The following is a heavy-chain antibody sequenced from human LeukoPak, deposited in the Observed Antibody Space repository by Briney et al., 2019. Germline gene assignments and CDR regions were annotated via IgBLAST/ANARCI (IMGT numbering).Heavy chain of an antibody. D-gene: IGHD3-3*01. CDR1: GYTFTSYG. V-gene: IGHV1-18*01. CDR3: ARVYYDFWSGYYESGWIYYFDY. Sequence: AASVKVSCKASGYTFTSYGISWVRQAPGQGLEWMGWISAYNGNTNYAQKLQGRVTITTDTSTSTAYMELRSLRSDDTAVYYCARVYYDFWSGYYESGWIYYFDYWGQGTLVTVSS. CDR2: ISAYNGNT. J-gene: IGHJ4*02.